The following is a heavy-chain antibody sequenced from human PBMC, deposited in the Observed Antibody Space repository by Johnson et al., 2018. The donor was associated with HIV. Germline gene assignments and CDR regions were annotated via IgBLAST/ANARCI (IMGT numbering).Heavy chain of an antibody. Sequence: VQLVESGGGVARPGGSLRLSCAASEFTFSNYWMHWVRQGLGKGLVCVSRINSDGSSTSYADSVKGRFTISRDNAKNTLYLQMNSLGAEDTAVYYCAKDQSWIGTGHDTFDIWGQGTMVTVSS. V-gene: IGHV3-74*01. J-gene: IGHJ3*02. CDR2: INSDGSST. D-gene: IGHD1-1*01. CDR3: AKDQSWIGTGHDTFDI. CDR1: EFTFSNYW.